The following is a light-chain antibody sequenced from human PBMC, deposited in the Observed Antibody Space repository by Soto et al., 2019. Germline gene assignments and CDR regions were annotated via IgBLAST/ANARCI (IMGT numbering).Light chain of an antibody. CDR3: QQYVNWPPLT. CDR1: QSVRSN. J-gene: IGKJ4*02. V-gene: IGKV3-15*01. CDR2: GAT. Sequence: EIVLTQSPANLSVSPGERATLSCRASQSVRSNLAWYQQKPGQAPRLLIFGATTRATNISARFTGSGSGTEFTLTIRSRQAEDFAVYYCQQYVNWPPLTFGGGTKVEIK.